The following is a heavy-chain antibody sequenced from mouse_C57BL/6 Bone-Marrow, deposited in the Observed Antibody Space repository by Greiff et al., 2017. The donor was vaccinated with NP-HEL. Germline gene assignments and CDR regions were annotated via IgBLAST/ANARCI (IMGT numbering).Heavy chain of an antibody. CDR2: IWTGGGT. CDR3: ARIPSYGSSYWYFDV. J-gene: IGHJ1*03. D-gene: IGHD1-1*01. Sequence: VQRVESGPGLVAPSQSLSITCTVSGFSLTSYAISWVRQPPGKGLEWLGVIWTGGGTNYNSALKSRLSISKDNSKSQVFLKMNSLQTDDTARYYCARIPSYGSSYWYFDVWGTGTTVTVSS. V-gene: IGHV2-9-1*01. CDR1: GFSLTSYA.